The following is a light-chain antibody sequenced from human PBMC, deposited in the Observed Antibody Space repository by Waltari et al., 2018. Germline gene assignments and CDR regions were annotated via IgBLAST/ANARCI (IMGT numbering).Light chain of an antibody. CDR2: EVT. V-gene: IGLV2-23*02. CDR3: CSDAGSGTYV. Sequence: QSALTQPAPVSGSPGQSITTSRTGTSRDIGKYNYVSWYQHLPGKVPKVMISEVTKRPSGVSNRFSGSKSGNTASLTISGLQADDEAEYYCCSDAGSGTYVFGTGTKLTVV. J-gene: IGLJ1*01. CDR1: SRDIGKYNY.